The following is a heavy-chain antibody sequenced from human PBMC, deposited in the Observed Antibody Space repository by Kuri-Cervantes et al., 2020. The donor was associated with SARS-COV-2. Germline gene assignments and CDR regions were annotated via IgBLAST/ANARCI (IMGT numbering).Heavy chain of an antibody. CDR2: INTDGTTT. CDR3: ARVAGEGPIYYYYMDV. CDR1: GFTFSNHW. Sequence: GGSLRLSCAASGFTFSNHWMHWVRQAPGKGLVWVSSINTDGTTTNYADSVKGRFTISRDSGESSLYLHMNSLRGDDTAVYYCARVAGEGPIYYYYMDVWGKGTAVTVSS. V-gene: IGHV3-74*01. D-gene: IGHD2-21*01. J-gene: IGHJ6*03.